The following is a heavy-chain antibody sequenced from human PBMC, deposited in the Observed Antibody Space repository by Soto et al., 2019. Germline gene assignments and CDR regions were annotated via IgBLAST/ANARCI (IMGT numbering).Heavy chain of an antibody. CDR1: GSTFSSYA. CDR2: IIPIFGTA. D-gene: IGHD2-21*02. V-gene: IGHV1-69*13. Sequence: SVKVSCKASGSTFSSYAISWVRQAPGQGLEWMGGIIPIFGTANYAQKFQGRVTITADESTSTAYMELSSLRSEDTAVYYCARSPAGVYCGGDCPLYFDYWGQGTLVTVSS. CDR3: ARSPAGVYCGGDCPLYFDY. J-gene: IGHJ4*02.